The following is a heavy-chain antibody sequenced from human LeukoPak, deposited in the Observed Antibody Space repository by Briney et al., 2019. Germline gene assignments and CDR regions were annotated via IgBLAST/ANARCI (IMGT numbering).Heavy chain of an antibody. CDR1: GYNFTSDW. J-gene: IGHJ5*02. V-gene: IGHV5-51*01. D-gene: IGHD5/OR15-5a*01. Sequence: GEALKISCKGSGYNFTSDWSGWGRRIPGEGVEGMVIIYPGDSDTRYSACLQGQVTISADKPISTAYLQWSSLKASDTAMYYCATRVYDAFWFDPWGQGTLVTVSS. CDR2: IYPGDSDT. CDR3: ATRVYDAFWFDP.